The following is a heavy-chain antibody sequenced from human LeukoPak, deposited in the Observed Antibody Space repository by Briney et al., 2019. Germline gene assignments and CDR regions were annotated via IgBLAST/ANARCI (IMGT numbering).Heavy chain of an antibody. CDR1: GYTFTSYD. J-gene: IGHJ5*02. CDR3: ARALKYDITVFGVVTHNWFDP. CDR2: MNPNSGNT. D-gene: IGHD3-3*01. V-gene: IGHV1-8*01. Sequence: PGASVKVSCKASGYTFTSYDINWVRQATGQGLEWMGWMNPNSGNTGYAQKFQGRVTMTRNTSISTAYMELSSLRSEDTAVYYCARALKYDITVFGVVTHNWFDPWGQGTLVTVSS.